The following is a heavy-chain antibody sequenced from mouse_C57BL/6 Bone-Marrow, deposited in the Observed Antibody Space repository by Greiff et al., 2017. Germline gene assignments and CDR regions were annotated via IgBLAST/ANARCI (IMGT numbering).Heavy chain of an antibody. D-gene: IGHD1-1*01. CDR3: ASITTDAMDY. V-gene: IGHV5-17*01. Sequence: EVQRVESGGGLVKPGGSLKLSCAASGFTFSDYGMHWVRQAPEKGLEWVAYISSGSSSIYYADTVKGRFTISRDNAKNTLFLQMTSLRSEDTAVYYCASITTDAMDYWGQGTSVTVSS. J-gene: IGHJ4*01. CDR1: GFTFSDYG. CDR2: ISSGSSSI.